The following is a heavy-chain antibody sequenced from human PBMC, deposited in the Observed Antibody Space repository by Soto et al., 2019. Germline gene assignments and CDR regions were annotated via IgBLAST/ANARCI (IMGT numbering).Heavy chain of an antibody. V-gene: IGHV4-39*01. J-gene: IGHJ6*03. Sequence: SETLSLTCTVSSGSISSSSYYWGWILQPPGKGLEWIGSIYYSGSTNYNPSLKSRVTISVDTSKNQFSLKLSSVTAADTAVYYCARGVRSYYYYMDVWGKGTTVTVSS. CDR1: SGSISSSSYY. D-gene: IGHD3-3*01. CDR2: IYYSGST. CDR3: ARGVRSYYYYMDV.